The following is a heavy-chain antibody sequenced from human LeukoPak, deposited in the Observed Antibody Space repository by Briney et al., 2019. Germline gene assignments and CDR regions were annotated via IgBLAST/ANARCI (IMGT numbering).Heavy chain of an antibody. CDR2: INQDGREK. CDR1: GFTFSTYW. V-gene: IGHV3-7*01. J-gene: IGHJ5*02. Sequence: GGSLRLSCAASGFTFSTYWMSWVRQAPGKGLEWVANINQDGREKDEVDSLKGRFTISRDNAKKSLYLQMDSLRAEDTAIYYCARAGGSYLYATYFDPWGQGTLVTVSS. D-gene: IGHD3-16*02. CDR3: ARAGGSYLYATYFDP.